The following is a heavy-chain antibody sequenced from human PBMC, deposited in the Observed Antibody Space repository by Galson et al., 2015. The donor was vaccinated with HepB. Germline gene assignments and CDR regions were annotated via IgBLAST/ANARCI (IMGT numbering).Heavy chain of an antibody. CDR2: MSGNTGDT. D-gene: IGHD2-2*02. Sequence: SLRLSCAASGFTFSSYAMGWVRQAPGKGLEYVSAMSGNTGDTYYADSVKGRFTISRDNSKNTLYLQMNSRRAEDTAVYYCAKRGPGYCSSTTCYKSFDYWGQGTQVTVSS. CDR1: GFTFSSYA. CDR3: AKRGPGYCSSTTCYKSFDY. J-gene: IGHJ4*02. V-gene: IGHV3-23*01.